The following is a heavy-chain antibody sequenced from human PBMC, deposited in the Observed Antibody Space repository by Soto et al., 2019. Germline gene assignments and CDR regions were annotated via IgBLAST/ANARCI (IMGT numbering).Heavy chain of an antibody. Sequence: PGGSPKLSCAASGFTFYSYWVSWVRQAPGKGLEWVALISYDGSNKYYADSVKGRFTISRDNSKNTLYLQMNSLRAEDTAVYYCARDKRDLRFLEWSYYFDFWGQGTLVTVSS. CDR2: ISYDGSNK. V-gene: IGHV3-30-3*01. J-gene: IGHJ4*02. D-gene: IGHD3-3*01. CDR1: GFTFYSYW. CDR3: ARDKRDLRFLEWSYYFDF.